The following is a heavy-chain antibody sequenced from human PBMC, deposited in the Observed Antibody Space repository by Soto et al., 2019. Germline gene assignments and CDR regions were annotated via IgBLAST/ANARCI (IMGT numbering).Heavy chain of an antibody. CDR1: GGSFSGYY. D-gene: IGHD6-19*01. V-gene: IGHV4-34*01. CDR2: INHSGST. J-gene: IGHJ5*02. CDR3: ARHWGLRSSWSRLYWFDP. Sequence: SETLSLTCAVYGGSFSGYYWSWIRQPPGKGLEWIGEINHSGSTNYNPSLKSRVTISVDTSKNQFSLKLSSVTAADTAVYYCARHWGLRSSWSRLYWFDPWGQGTLVTVS.